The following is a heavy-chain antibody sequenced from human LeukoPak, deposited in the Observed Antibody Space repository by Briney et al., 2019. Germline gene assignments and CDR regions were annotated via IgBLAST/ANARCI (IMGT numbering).Heavy chain of an antibody. CDR1: GFTFSNNY. CDR3: AKDLGGEM. Sequence: PGGSLRLSCAASGFTFSNNYMSWSRQAPGKGLEWVSVIYSGGTTYYADSVRGRFTISRDNSKNTLYLQMNSLRAEDTAVYYCAKDLGGEMGGQGTLVTVSS. D-gene: IGHD5-24*01. J-gene: IGHJ4*02. V-gene: IGHV3-53*01. CDR2: IYSGGTT.